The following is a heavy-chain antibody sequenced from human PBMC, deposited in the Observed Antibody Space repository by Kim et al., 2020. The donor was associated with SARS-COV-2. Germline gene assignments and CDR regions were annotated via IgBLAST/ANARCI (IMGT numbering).Heavy chain of an antibody. Sequence: SETPSLTCTVSGGSISSYYWSWIRQPPGKGLEWIGYIYYSGSTNYNPSLKSRVTISVDTSKNQFSLKLSSVTAADTAVYYCARDRGLKGWGQGTLVTVSS. CDR3: ARDRGLKG. CDR2: IYYSGST. J-gene: IGHJ4*02. CDR1: GGSISSYY. D-gene: IGHD3-10*01. V-gene: IGHV4-59*01.